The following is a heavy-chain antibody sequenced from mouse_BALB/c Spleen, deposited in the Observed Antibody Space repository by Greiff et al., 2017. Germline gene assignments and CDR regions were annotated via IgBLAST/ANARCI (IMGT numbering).Heavy chain of an antibody. CDR2: ISSGGSYT. CDR1: GFTFSSYT. V-gene: IGHV5-6-4*01. Sequence: EVKLMESGGGLVKPGGSLKLSCAASGFTFSSYTMSWVRQTPEKRLEWVATISSGGSYTYYPDSVKGRFTISRDNAKNTLYLQMSSLKSEDTAMYYCTRQDYYGSSYWYFDVWGEGTTVTVSS. CDR3: TRQDYYGSSYWYFDV. D-gene: IGHD1-1*01. J-gene: IGHJ1*01.